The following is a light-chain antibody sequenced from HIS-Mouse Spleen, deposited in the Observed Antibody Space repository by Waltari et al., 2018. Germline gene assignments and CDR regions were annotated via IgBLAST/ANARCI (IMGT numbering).Light chain of an antibody. J-gene: IGLJ3*02. CDR3: AAWDDSLSGPV. Sequence: QSVLTQPPSASGTPGQRVPISCSGSSSTIGSNYVSWYQQLPGTDPKLLIYRNNQRPSGVPDRFSGSKSGTSASLAISGLRSEDEADYYCAAWDDSLSGPVFGGGTKLTVL. CDR1: SSTIGSNY. V-gene: IGLV1-47*01. CDR2: RNN.